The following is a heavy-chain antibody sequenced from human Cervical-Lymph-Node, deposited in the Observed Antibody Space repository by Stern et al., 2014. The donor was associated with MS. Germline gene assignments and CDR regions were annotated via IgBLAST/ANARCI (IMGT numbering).Heavy chain of an antibody. CDR3: ARGSR. J-gene: IGHJ4*02. Sequence: EVQLVESGGGLVQPGGSLRLSCVGSGFTFRNYAMHWVRQAPGRGLEYVSAITSDGGSTYYAKFVKGRFTISRDNAKNTLYLQMGRLRGDDMAVYYCARGSRWGRGTLVTVSS. CDR1: GFTFRNYA. CDR2: ITSDGGST. V-gene: IGHV3-64*01.